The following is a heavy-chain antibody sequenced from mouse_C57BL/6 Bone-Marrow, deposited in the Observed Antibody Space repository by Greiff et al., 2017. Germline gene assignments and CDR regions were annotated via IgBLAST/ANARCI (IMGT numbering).Heavy chain of an antibody. D-gene: IGHD3-3*01. CDR3: ARRDGRRREWYVEV. CDR2: IYPGSGST. Sequence: QVQLQQPGAELVKPGASVKMSCKASGYTFTSYWITWVKQRPGQGLEWIGDIYPGSGSTNYNEKFKSKATLTVDPSSSTAYMQLSSLTSADSAVYDCARRDGRRREWYVEVWGTGTTGTVAS. J-gene: IGHJ1*03. V-gene: IGHV1-55*01. CDR1: GYTFTSYW.